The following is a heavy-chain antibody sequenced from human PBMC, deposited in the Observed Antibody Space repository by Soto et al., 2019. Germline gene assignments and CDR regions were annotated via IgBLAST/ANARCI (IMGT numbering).Heavy chain of an antibody. Sequence: PGGSLRLSCAASGFTFSSYSMNWVRQAPGKGLEWVSSISSSSSYIYYADSVKGRFTISRDNAKNSLYLQMNSLRAEDTAVYYCARGSGSYYKVNFDYWGQGTLVTVSS. V-gene: IGHV3-21*01. CDR2: ISSSSSYI. CDR3: ARGSGSYYKVNFDY. CDR1: GFTFSSYS. J-gene: IGHJ4*02. D-gene: IGHD3-10*01.